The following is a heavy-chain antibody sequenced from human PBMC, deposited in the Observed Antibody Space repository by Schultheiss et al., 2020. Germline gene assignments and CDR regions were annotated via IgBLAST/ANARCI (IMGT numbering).Heavy chain of an antibody. J-gene: IGHJ6*02. Sequence: ASVKVSCKASGYTFTGYYMHWVRQAPGQGLEWMGWINPNSGGTNYAQKFQGRVTMTRDTSISTAYMELSRLRSDDTAVYYCARDLAAYYGSGSYYSLGMDVWGQGTTVTVSS. CDR2: INPNSGGT. CDR1: GYTFTGYY. CDR3: ARDLAAYYGSGSYYSLGMDV. V-gene: IGHV1-2*02. D-gene: IGHD3-10*01.